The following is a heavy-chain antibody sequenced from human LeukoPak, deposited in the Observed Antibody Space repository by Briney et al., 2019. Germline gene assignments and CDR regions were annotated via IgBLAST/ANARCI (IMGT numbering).Heavy chain of an antibody. CDR2: IRSKRNGGTT. CDR1: GITFGDYA. D-gene: IGHD5-12*01. Sequence: GSLRLSCTASGITFGDYAMSWVRQAPGKGLEWVGFIRSKRNGGTTDHAASVKGRFTISRDDSRNIAYLQMNSPKTEDTAVYYCTTGMVATTIDYWGQGTLVTVSS. V-gene: IGHV3-49*04. J-gene: IGHJ4*02. CDR3: TTGMVATTIDY.